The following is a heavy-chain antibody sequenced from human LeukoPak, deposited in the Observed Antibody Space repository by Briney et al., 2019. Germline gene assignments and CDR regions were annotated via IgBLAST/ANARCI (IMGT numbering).Heavy chain of an antibody. Sequence: GSLRLSCAGSGFTFSNYAMSWIRQPPGKGLEWIGEINHSGSTNYNPSLKSRVTISVDTSKNQFSLKLSSVTAADTAVYYCARGRGGVFIGYWGQGTLVTVSS. CDR3: ARGRGGVFIGY. V-gene: IGHV4-34*01. J-gene: IGHJ4*02. D-gene: IGHD2-8*02. CDR1: GFTFSNYA. CDR2: INHSGST.